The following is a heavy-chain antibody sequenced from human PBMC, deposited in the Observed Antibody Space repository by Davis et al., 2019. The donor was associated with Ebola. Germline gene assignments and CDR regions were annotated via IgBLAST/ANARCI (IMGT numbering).Heavy chain of an antibody. V-gene: IGHV3-7*01. D-gene: IGHD4-17*01. Sequence: PGGSLRLSCAASGFTFSTYWMSWVRQAPGKGLEWVATIKQDGSEKNYVDSVKGRFTISRDNAKNSLYLQMNSLRAEDTAVYYCARDDYGDYVSSPYYYGMDVWGKGTTVTVSS. CDR3: ARDDYGDYVSSPYYYGMDV. CDR1: GFTFSTYW. CDR2: IKQDGSEK. J-gene: IGHJ6*04.